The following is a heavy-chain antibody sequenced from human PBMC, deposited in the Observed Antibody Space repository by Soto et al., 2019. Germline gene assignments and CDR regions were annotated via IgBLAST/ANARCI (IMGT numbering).Heavy chain of an antibody. CDR2: IRSKANSYAT. CDR3: TRYLEGGYDY. Sequence: GSLRLSCAASLFSLSGSAMHWVCHASGKGLEWVGRIRSKANSYATAYATSVKGRVTISRDDSKNTAYLQMTSLKTEDTAVYYCTRYLEGGYDYWGQGTLVTVSS. J-gene: IGHJ4*02. CDR1: LFSLSGSA. V-gene: IGHV3-73*01. D-gene: IGHD3-22*01.